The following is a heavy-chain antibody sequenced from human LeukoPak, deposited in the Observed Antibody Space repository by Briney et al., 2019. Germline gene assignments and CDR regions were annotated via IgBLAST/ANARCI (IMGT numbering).Heavy chain of an antibody. CDR2: IIPMFGTT. D-gene: IGHD2/OR15-2a*01. CDR3: ARGGIFPHLDYFNY. CDR1: GGTFSSFG. Sequence: SVKVSCKSSGGTFSSFGFHWVRRAPGQGLEWMGGIIPMFGTTNYAQMFEGRVLITTDESTSTAYMELTSLTSEDTAVYYCARGGIFPHLDYFNYWGQGTLVTVSS. J-gene: IGHJ4*02. V-gene: IGHV1-69*05.